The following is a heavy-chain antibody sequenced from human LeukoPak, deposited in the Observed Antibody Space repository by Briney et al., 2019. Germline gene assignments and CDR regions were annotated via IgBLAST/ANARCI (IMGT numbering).Heavy chain of an antibody. CDR1: GGSISSCY. V-gene: IGHV4-59*08. J-gene: IGHJ3*02. D-gene: IGHD6-19*01. CDR3: ARVKPQWLVLGSLPAFDI. CDR2: IYYSGST. Sequence: KSSETLSLTCTVSGGSISSCYWSWIRQPPGKGLEWIEYIYYSGSTNYNPSLKSRVTISVDTSKNQFSLKLSSVTAADTAVYYCARVKPQWLVLGSLPAFDIWGQGTMVTVSS.